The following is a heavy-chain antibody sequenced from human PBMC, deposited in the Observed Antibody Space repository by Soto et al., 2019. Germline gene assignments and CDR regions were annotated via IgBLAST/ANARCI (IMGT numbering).Heavy chain of an antibody. J-gene: IGHJ4*02. CDR3: AKARDQQWVRLPFDY. CDR1: GFFFSSYT. D-gene: IGHD6-19*01. CDR2: FSATSENT. Sequence: EVQLLESGGGLVQPGGSLRLSCVGSGFFFSSYTMTWVRQAPGEGLEWVSSFSATSENTYYADSVRGRFTISRDNYKNTLFLQMNSLTAEDTAMYYCAKARDQQWVRLPFDYWGQGILVIVSS. V-gene: IGHV3-23*01.